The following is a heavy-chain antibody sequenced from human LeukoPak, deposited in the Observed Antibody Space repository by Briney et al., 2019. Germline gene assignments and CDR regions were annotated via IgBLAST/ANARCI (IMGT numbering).Heavy chain of an antibody. Sequence: SETLSLTCTVSGGSISSGDYYWSWIRQPPGKGLEWIAYIYHSGSTNYNPSLKSRVTMSLDTSKNHFSLKLSSVTAADTAVYYCASGSYGDYVVGDAFDIWGQGTMVTVSS. J-gene: IGHJ3*02. CDR3: ASGSYGDYVVGDAFDI. D-gene: IGHD4-17*01. CDR1: GGSISSGDYY. V-gene: IGHV4-61*03. CDR2: IYHSGST.